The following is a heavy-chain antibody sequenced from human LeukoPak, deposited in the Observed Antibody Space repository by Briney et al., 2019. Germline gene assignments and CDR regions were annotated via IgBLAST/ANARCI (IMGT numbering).Heavy chain of an antibody. J-gene: IGHJ4*02. Sequence: GGSLRLSCAASGFVFSAYWIHWVRQAPGKGLEWVSRINSDGSSTNYADSVKGRFTVSRDNAKNTLYLQMNGLRAEDTAVYYCAKILTDFDYWGQGTLVTVSS. CDR3: AKILTDFDY. CDR1: GFVFSAYW. CDR2: INSDGSST. V-gene: IGHV3-74*01.